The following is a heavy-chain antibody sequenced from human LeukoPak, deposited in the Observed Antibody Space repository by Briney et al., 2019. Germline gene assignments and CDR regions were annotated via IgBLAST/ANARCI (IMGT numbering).Heavy chain of an antibody. CDR1: GGSFSGYY. CDR3: ARADIVVVPALNWFDP. V-gene: IGHV4-34*01. D-gene: IGHD2-2*01. Sequence: SETLSLTCAVYGGSFSGYYWSWIRQPPGKGLEWIGEINHSGSTNYNTSLKSRVTISVDTSKNQFSLKLSSVTAADTAVYYCARADIVVVPALNWFDPWGQGTLVTVSS. CDR2: INHSGST. J-gene: IGHJ5*02.